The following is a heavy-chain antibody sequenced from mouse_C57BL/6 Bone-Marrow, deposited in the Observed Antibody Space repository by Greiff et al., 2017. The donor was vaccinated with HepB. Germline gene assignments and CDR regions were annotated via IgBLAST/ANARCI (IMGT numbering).Heavy chain of an antibody. CDR3: TTSAY. CDR1: GYTFTSYW. V-gene: IGHV14-4*01. J-gene: IGHJ3*01. CDR2: IDPENGDT. Sequence: VQLQQPGAELVMPGASVKLSCKASGYTFTSYWMHWVKQRPEQGLEWIGWIDPENGDTEYASKFQGKATITADTSSNTAYLQLSSLTSEDTAVYYCTTSAYWGQGTLVTVSA.